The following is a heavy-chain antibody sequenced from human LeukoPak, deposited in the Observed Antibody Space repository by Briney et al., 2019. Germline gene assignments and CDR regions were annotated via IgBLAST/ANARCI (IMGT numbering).Heavy chain of an antibody. CDR1: GGSISSYY. Sequence: SETLSLTCTVSGGSISSYYWSWIRQPPGKGLEWIAYIYYSGTTNYNPSLKSRVAISVDTSKNQFSLKLNSVTAADTAVYFCARDNCSGGSCYSPYVWGQGTTVTVSS. CDR3: ARDNCSGGSCYSPYV. J-gene: IGHJ6*02. CDR2: IYYSGTT. V-gene: IGHV4-59*01. D-gene: IGHD2-15*01.